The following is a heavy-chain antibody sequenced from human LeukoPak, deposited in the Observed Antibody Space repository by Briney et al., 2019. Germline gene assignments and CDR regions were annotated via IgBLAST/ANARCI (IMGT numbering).Heavy chain of an antibody. CDR3: ARATLGYSSGWYDN. V-gene: IGHV3-23*01. J-gene: IGHJ5*02. CDR1: GFTFSDHA. CDR2: INGNGGGS. D-gene: IGHD6-19*01. Sequence: GGSLRLSCAASGFTFSDHAMSWVRQAPAKGLEWVSSINGNGGGSYYIDSVKGRFTVSRDNSENALYLQMNSLRAEDTAVYYCARATLGYSSGWYDNWGQGTLVTVSS.